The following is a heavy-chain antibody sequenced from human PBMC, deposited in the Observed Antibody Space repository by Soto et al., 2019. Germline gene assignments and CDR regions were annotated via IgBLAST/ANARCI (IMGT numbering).Heavy chain of an antibody. J-gene: IGHJ6*02. V-gene: IGHV1-69*08. CDR2: IIPILGIA. CDR3: ARDWNYYDSSGYPHYYYYYGMDV. Sequence: QVQLVQSGAEVKKPGSSVKVSCKASGGTFSSYTISWVRQAPGQGLEWMGRIIPILGIANYAQKFQGRVTISADKSTSTAYMELSSLRSEDTAVYYCARDWNYYDSSGYPHYYYYYGMDVWGQGTTVTVSS. CDR1: GGTFSSYT. D-gene: IGHD3-22*01.